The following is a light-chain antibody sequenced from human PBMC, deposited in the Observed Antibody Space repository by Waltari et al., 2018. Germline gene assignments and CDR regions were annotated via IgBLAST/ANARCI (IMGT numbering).Light chain of an antibody. CDR1: RSNIGSNY. V-gene: IGLV1-47*01. CDR3: AAWDDSLSGRV. Sequence: QSVLTQPPSASGTPGQRVTISCSGSRSNIGSNYVYWYQQVPGTAPKLLIYRNNQRPSGVPDGFSGSKSGTSASLAISGLRSEDEADYYCAAWDDSLSGRVFGGGTKVTVL. CDR2: RNN. J-gene: IGLJ3*02.